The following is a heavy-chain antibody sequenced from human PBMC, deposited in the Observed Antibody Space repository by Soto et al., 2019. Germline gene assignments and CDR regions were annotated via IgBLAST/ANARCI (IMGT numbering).Heavy chain of an antibody. Sequence: SETLSLTCTVSGGSISSGGYYWSWIRQHPGKGLEWIGYIYYSGSTYYNPSLKSRVTISVDTSKNQFSLKLSSVTAADTAVYYCVRGAPYYYGSGSYRPYAFDIWGQGTMVTVSS. D-gene: IGHD3-10*01. V-gene: IGHV4-31*03. CDR1: GGSISSGGYY. CDR2: IYYSGST. J-gene: IGHJ3*02. CDR3: VRGAPYYYGSGSYRPYAFDI.